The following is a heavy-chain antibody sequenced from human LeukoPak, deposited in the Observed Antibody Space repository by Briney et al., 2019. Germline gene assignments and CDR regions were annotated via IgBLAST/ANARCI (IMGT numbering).Heavy chain of an antibody. CDR2: INAGNGNT. D-gene: IGHD3-10*01. V-gene: IGHV1-3*01. CDR1: GYTFTSYG. J-gene: IGHJ3*02. Sequence: ASVKVSCKASGYTFTSYGISWVRQAPGQRLEWMGWINAGNGNTKYSQKFQGRVTITRDTSASTAYMELSSLRSEDTAVYYCARGLRELWFGELGVEDAFDIWGQGTMVTVSS. CDR3: ARGLRELWFGELGVEDAFDI.